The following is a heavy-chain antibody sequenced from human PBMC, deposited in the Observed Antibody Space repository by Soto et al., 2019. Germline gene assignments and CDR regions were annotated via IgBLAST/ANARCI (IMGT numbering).Heavy chain of an antibody. Sequence: EVQLVESGGGLIQPGGSLRLSCAVSGFTVSNNYMSWVRQAPGKGLEGVSVIYSGGYTAYGDSVKGRFTISRDNSKNTQFPQRNSRRPHDRAVYYGATDPGGGGYWGQGTLVTVSS. J-gene: IGHJ4*02. V-gene: IGHV3-53*01. CDR3: ATDPGGGGY. CDR1: GFTVSNNY. D-gene: IGHD3-10*01. CDR2: IYSGGYT.